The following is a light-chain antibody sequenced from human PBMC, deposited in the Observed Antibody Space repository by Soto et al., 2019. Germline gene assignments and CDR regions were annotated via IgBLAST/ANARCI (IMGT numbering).Light chain of an antibody. CDR2: DDD. CDR3: GSWDSSLSAYV. CDR1: NSNIGGNS. Sequence: QSVLTQPPSVSAAPGQKVTISCSGSNSNIGGNSVSWYQQFPGTAPKLLIYDDDKRPSGIPDRFSGSKSGTSATLGITGFQTGDEADYYCGSWDSSLSAYVFATGTKVTVL. J-gene: IGLJ1*01. V-gene: IGLV1-51*01.